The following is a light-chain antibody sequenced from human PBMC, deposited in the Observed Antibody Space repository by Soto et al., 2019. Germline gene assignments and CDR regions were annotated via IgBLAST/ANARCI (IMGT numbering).Light chain of an antibody. V-gene: IGKV3-15*01. CDR1: QSVSSN. CDR3: QQYNNWPPLT. CDR2: GAS. J-gene: IGKJ4*01. Sequence: EIVMTQSPATLSVSPGERATLSCRASQSVSSNVAWYQQKPGQAPRLLIYGASTRATGIPARFSGSGSGTEFTLTLSSLQSEDFAVYYWQQYNNWPPLTFGGGTKVEIK.